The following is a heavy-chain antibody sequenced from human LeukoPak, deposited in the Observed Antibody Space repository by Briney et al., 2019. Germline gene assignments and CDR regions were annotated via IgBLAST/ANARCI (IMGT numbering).Heavy chain of an antibody. Sequence: ASVKVSCKASGYTFTGYYMHWVRQAPGQGLECMGWINPNSGGTNYAQKFQGRVTMTRDTSISTAYMELSRLRSDDTAVYYCARGPYKYSYGSPRFDYWGQGTLVTVSS. D-gene: IGHD5-18*01. CDR3: ARGPYKYSYGSPRFDY. CDR1: GYTFTGYY. J-gene: IGHJ4*02. V-gene: IGHV1-2*02. CDR2: INPNSGGT.